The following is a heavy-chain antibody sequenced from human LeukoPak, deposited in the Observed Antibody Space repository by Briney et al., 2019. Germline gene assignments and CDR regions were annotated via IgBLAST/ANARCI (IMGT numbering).Heavy chain of an antibody. CDR2: IYYSGST. CDR3: ARGERYSGSYYPC. J-gene: IGHJ4*02. CDR1: GGSISSYY. Sequence: PSETLSLTCTVSGGSISSYYWSWIRQPPGKGLEWIGYIYYSGSTNYNPSLKSRVTISVDTSKNQFSLKLSSVTAADTAVYYCARGERYSGSYYPCWGQGTLVTVSS. V-gene: IGHV4-59*01. D-gene: IGHD1-26*01.